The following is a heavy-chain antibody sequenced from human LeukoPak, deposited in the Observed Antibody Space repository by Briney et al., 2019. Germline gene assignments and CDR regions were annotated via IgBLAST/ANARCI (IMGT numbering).Heavy chain of an antibody. CDR3: ARALDDSSGYYPFDY. D-gene: IGHD3-22*01. CDR2: ISYSGGST. Sequence: GGSLRLSCAASGFTFSSYAMSWVRQAPGKGLDWVSAISYSGGSTYYVDSVKGRFTISRDNSKNTLYLQMNSLRAEDTAVYYCARALDDSSGYYPFDYWGQGTLVTVSS. CDR1: GFTFSSYA. V-gene: IGHV3-23*01. J-gene: IGHJ4*02.